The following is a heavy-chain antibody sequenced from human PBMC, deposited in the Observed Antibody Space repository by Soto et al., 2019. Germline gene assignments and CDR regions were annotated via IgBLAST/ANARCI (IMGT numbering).Heavy chain of an antibody. Sequence: QVQLVESGGGLVKPGGSLRLSCAASGIVFSDYMSWVRQAPGKGLEWLSYISGSGRTIYSADSVKVRFTISRDNATNSLYLQMNNVRTEDTAVDYCARLPFPWGWFDPWGQGTLVTVSS. D-gene: IGHD3-16*01. CDR3: ARLPFPWGWFDP. CDR2: ISGSGRTI. CDR1: GIVFSDY. J-gene: IGHJ5*02. V-gene: IGHV3-11*01.